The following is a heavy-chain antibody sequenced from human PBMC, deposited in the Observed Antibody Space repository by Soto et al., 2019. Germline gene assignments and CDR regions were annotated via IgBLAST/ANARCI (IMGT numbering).Heavy chain of an antibody. CDR3: AKDKRNWNYLNYFDY. CDR2: ISGSGGST. J-gene: IGHJ4*02. CDR1: GFTFSSYA. D-gene: IGHD1-7*01. V-gene: IGHV3-23*01. Sequence: GGSLRLSCAASGFTFSSYAMSWVRQAPGKGLEWVSAISGSGGSTYYADSVKGRFTISRDNSKNTLYLQMNSLRAEDTAVYYCAKDKRNWNYLNYFDYWGQGTLVTVSS.